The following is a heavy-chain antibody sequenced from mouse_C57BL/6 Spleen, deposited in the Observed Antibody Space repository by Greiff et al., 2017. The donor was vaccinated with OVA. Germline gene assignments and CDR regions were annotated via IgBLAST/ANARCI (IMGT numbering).Heavy chain of an antibody. V-gene: IGHV5-17*01. Sequence: EVKLVESGGGLVKPGGSLKLSCAASGFTFSDYGMHWVRQAPEKGLEWVAYISSGSSTIYYADTVKGRFTISRDNAKNTLFLQMTSLRSEDTAMYYCARKCIYYGNYDAMDYWGQGTSVTVSS. J-gene: IGHJ4*01. CDR2: ISSGSSTI. D-gene: IGHD2-1*01. CDR1: GFTFSDYG. CDR3: ARKCIYYGNYDAMDY.